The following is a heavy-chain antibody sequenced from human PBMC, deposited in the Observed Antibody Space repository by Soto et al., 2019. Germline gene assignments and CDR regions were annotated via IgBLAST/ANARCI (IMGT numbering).Heavy chain of an antibody. CDR2: IKQDGSEI. CDR3: LITTSAFDI. D-gene: IGHD4-4*01. CDR1: GFTLSGYW. V-gene: IGHV3-7*01. J-gene: IGHJ3*02. Sequence: EVQLVESGGGLVQPGGSLRLSCAASGFTLSGYWMSWVRQAPGKGLEWVANIKQDGSEIYYVDSVKGRFTISRDNAKNSLFRQMNSLRAEDTAVYYCLITTSAFDIWGQGTLVTVSS.